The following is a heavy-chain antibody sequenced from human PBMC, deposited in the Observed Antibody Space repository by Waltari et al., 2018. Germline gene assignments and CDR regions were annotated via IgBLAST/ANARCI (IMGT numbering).Heavy chain of an antibody. CDR1: GFTFRYFG. CDR3: AKDRGGGYGGLRPDAFDI. J-gene: IGHJ3*02. Sequence: HLVESGGGVVQPGGSLRLSCAASGFTFRYFGMHWVRQAPGKGLEWGVFSGYDGSNQEYVDSVKGRFSISRDNSRNTVYLQMNSLRVEDTAVYYCAKDRGGGYGGLRPDAFDIWGEGTRVIVSS. CDR2: SGYDGSNQ. V-gene: IGHV3-30*02. D-gene: IGHD3-10*01.